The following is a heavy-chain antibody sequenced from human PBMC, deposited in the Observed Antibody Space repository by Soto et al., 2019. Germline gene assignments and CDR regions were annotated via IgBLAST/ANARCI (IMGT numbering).Heavy chain of an antibody. D-gene: IGHD3-16*01. V-gene: IGHV4-59*08. Sequence: SETLSLTCNVSGGSIITYYWSWIRQPPGKGLEWIGYIYYSGTTNYNPSLKSRVTISVDTSKGQFSLRLSSVSAADTAVYYCARHSGGYNWFDPWGQGTLVTVSS. CDR1: GGSIITYY. J-gene: IGHJ5*02. CDR3: ARHSGGYNWFDP. CDR2: IYYSGTT.